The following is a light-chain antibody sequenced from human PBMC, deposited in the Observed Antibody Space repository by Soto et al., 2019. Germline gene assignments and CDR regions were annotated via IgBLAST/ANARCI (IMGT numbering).Light chain of an antibody. CDR2: KVS. CDR3: MQGTHWPWT. V-gene: IGKV2-30*01. J-gene: IGKJ1*01. Sequence: EVVVTQSPLSLPVTLGQPASISCRSTQSLVYTDGNTYLAWFHQRLGQSPRRLIYKVSNRDSGVPDRFSGSGSGSDFTLKISRVEAEDVGIYYCMQGTHWPWTFGLGTRVEI. CDR1: QSLVYTDGNTY.